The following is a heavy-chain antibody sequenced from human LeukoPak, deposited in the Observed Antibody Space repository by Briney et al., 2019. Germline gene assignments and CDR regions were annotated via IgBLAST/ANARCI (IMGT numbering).Heavy chain of an antibody. CDR3: ARGYIPWYSSSDIPPNAFDI. V-gene: IGHV7-4-1*02. CDR1: GYTFTRYA. CDR2: INSNTGNP. J-gene: IGHJ3*02. Sequence: GPSVKVSCKASGYTFTRYAMNWVRQAPGQGLEWMGWINSNTGNPTYAQGFTGRFVFSLDTSVSTAYVQISSLKAEDTAAYYCARGYIPWYSSSDIPPNAFDIWGQGTMVTVSS. D-gene: IGHD6-13*01.